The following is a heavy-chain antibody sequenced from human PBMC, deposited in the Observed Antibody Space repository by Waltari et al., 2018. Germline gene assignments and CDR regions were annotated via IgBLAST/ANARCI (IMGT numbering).Heavy chain of an antibody. Sequence: QVQLQQWGAGLLKPSETLSLTCAVYGGSFSGYYWSWIRQPPGKGLEWIGEINHDGSTDDTRSIKMRVTISADASKHHFSRKLSSVTAAGTAVDYCAGGRKDFISARRRGTKSTVYFDYWGQGTLVTVSS. CDR3: AGGRKDFISARRRGTKSTVYFDY. D-gene: IGHD4-17*01. V-gene: IGHV4-34*01. CDR1: GGSFSGYY. CDR2: INHDGST. J-gene: IGHJ4*02.